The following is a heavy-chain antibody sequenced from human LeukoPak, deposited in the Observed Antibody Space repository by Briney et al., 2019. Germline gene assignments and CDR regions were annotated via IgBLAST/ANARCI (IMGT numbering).Heavy chain of an antibody. J-gene: IGHJ4*02. V-gene: IGHV4-4*07. CDR1: GVSISSYY. D-gene: IGHD6-13*01. CDR2: ISVSGST. Sequence: SETLSLTCTVSGVSISSYYWSWIRQPAGKGLEWIGRISVSGSTNYNPSLKSRVTMSVDTSKIQFSLKLSSVTAADTAVYYCARGRVSSIAAAGTFGDYWGQGTLVTVSS. CDR3: ARGRVSSIAAAGTFGDY.